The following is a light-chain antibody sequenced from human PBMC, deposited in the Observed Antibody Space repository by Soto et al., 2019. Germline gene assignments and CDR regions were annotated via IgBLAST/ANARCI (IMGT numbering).Light chain of an antibody. CDR2: GAS. Sequence: EIVRTQSPATLSVSPEELATVYCRASQSVSSNLAWYQHNTGQAPRLLIYGASTRATGIPARFIGSGSGREFDLTISSVQSEDFADYYCQDYNDGTRTVGQGNKVQIK. CDR1: QSVSSN. CDR3: QDYNDGTRT. V-gene: IGKV3-15*01. J-gene: IGKJ1*01.